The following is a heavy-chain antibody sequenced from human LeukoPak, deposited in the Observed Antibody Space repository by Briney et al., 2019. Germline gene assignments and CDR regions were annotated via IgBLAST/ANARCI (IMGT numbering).Heavy chain of an antibody. CDR3: AREVVVVVAATRSGYGMDV. CDR2: ISSSSSYI. Sequence: GGSLRLSCAASGFTFSSYSMNWVRQAPGKGLEWVSSISSSSSYIYYADSVKGRFTISRDNAKNSLYLQMNSLRAEDTAVYYCAREVVVVVAATRSGYGMDVWGQGTTVTVSS. CDR1: GFTFSSYS. V-gene: IGHV3-21*01. D-gene: IGHD2-15*01. J-gene: IGHJ6*02.